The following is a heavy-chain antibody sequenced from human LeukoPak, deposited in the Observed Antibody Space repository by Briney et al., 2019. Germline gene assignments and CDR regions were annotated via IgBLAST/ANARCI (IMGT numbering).Heavy chain of an antibody. CDR3: ARDRGGYDILTGYYCYYYGMDV. D-gene: IGHD3-9*01. CDR2: ISSSSSYI. J-gene: IGHJ6*04. CDR1: GFTFSSYS. Sequence: GGSLRLSCAASGFTFSSYSMNWVRQAPGKGLEWVSSISSSSSYIYYADSVKGRFTISRDNAKNSLYLQMNSLRAEDTAVYYCARDRGGYDILTGYYCYYYGMDVWGKGTTVTVSS. V-gene: IGHV3-21*01.